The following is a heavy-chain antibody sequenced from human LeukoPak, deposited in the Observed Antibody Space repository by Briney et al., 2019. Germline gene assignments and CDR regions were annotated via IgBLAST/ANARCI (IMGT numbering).Heavy chain of an antibody. V-gene: IGHV1-18*01. CDR3: ARGVRITRFLEWPIPGHYYYYMDV. D-gene: IGHD3-3*01. CDR2: ISGYNGYT. J-gene: IGHJ6*03. CDR1: GYTFTRYG. Sequence: GASVKVSCKASGYTFTRYGINWVRQAPGQGLEWMGWISGYNGYTKYEQKFQGRVTMTTDTSTSTAYMELRSLRSDDTAVYYCARGVRITRFLEWPIPGHYYYYMDVWGKGTTVTVSS.